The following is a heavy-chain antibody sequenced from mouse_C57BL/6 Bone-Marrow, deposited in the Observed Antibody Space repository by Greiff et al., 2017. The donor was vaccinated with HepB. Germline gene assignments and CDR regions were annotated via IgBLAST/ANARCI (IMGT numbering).Heavy chain of an antibody. CDR1: GYTFTSYG. J-gene: IGHJ3*01. Sequence: VKLMESGAELARPGASVKLSCKASGYTFTSYGISWVKQRTGQGLEWIGEIYPRSGNTYYNEKFKGKATLTADKSSSTAYMELRSLTSEDSAVYFCARLGDSSGYGFAYWGQGTLVTVSA. CDR3: ARLGDSSGYGFAY. CDR2: IYPRSGNT. V-gene: IGHV1-81*01. D-gene: IGHD3-2*02.